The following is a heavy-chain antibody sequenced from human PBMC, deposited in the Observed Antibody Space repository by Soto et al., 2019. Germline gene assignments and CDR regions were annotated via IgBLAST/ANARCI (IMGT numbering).Heavy chain of an antibody. CDR3: ASDSLCIAGASNWWFDV. CDR2: IYYSGST. Sequence: SETLSLTCTVSGGSISSYYCSWIRQPPGKGLEWIGYIYYSGSTNYNPSLKSRVTISVDTSKNQFSLKLSSVTAADTAVYYCASDSLCIAGASNWWFDVWGQGTLVTVSS. D-gene: IGHD6-13*01. J-gene: IGHJ5*02. CDR1: GGSISSYY. V-gene: IGHV4-59*01.